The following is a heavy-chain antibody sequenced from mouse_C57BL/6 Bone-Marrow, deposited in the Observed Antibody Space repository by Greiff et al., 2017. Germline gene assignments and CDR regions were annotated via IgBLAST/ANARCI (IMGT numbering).Heavy chain of an antibody. CDR1: GFTFSNYW. Sequence: EVKLMESGGGLVQPGGSMKLSCVASGFTFSNYWMNWVRQSPEKGLAWVAQIRLKSDNYSTHYAEYVKGRFTISRDNSTSSVYMQMNSLKSEDTGINSCTRYYDRSCSWYFDVWGTGTTVTVSS. CDR2: IRLKSDNYST. V-gene: IGHV6-3*01. J-gene: IGHJ1*03. D-gene: IGHD1-1*01. CDR3: TRYYDRSCSWYFDV.